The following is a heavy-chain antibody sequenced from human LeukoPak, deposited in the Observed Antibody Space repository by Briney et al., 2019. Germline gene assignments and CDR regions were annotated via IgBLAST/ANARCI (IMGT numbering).Heavy chain of an antibody. D-gene: IGHD2-15*01. CDR1: GGSISSYY. CDR3: ARDLVGYFDY. J-gene: IGHJ4*02. V-gene: IGHV4-59*01. CDR2: IYYSGST. Sequence: PSETLSLTCTVSGGSISSYYWSWIRQPPGKGLEWIGYIYYSGSTNYNPSLKSRVTISVDTSKNQFSLKLSSVTAADTAVYYCARDLVGYFDYWGQRTLVTVSS.